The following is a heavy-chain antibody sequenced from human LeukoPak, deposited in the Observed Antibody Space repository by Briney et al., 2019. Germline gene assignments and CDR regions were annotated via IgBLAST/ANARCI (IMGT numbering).Heavy chain of an antibody. V-gene: IGHV4-38-2*02. Sequence: PSETLSLTCSVSNYSISDGYYWGWIRQPPGKGLEWIGGVYHSGATYYTPSLKSRVTISVDTSKNQFSLNLTSVTAADTAVYYCARRIVGAPTTAFDIWGQGTMVTVSS. J-gene: IGHJ3*02. D-gene: IGHD1-26*01. CDR1: NYSISDGYY. CDR3: ARRIVGAPTTAFDI. CDR2: VYHSGAT.